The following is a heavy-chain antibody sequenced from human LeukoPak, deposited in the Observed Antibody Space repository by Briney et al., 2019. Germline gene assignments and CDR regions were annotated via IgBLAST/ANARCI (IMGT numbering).Heavy chain of an antibody. J-gene: IGHJ4*02. CDR1: GYTFTSYY. V-gene: IGHV1-46*01. D-gene: IGHD3-10*01. Sequence: ASVKVSCKASGYTFTSYYMYWVRQAPGQGLEWMGIINPSGGTANYAQKFQGRVTMTRDMSTSTVYMELSSLRSDDTAVYYCARPVRGAFDYWGQGTLVTVSS. CDR3: ARPVRGAFDY. CDR2: INPSGGTA.